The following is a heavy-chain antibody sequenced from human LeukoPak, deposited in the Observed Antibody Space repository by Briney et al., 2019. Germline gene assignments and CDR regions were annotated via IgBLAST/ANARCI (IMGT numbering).Heavy chain of an antibody. CDR2: ISAYNGNT. CDR1: GYTFTSYG. J-gene: IGHJ4*02. Sequence: ASVKVSCKASGYTFTSYGISWVRQAPGQGLEWMGWISAYNGNTNYAQKLQGRVTMTTDTATSTAYMDLRSMRSDATAVYYCARDYGDYVFDYWGQGTLVTVSS. V-gene: IGHV1-18*01. CDR3: ARDYGDYVFDY. D-gene: IGHD4-17*01.